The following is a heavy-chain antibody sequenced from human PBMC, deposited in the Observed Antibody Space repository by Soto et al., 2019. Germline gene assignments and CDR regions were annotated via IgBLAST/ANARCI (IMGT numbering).Heavy chain of an antibody. CDR1: GFTFSSYA. J-gene: IGHJ4*02. CDR2: ISYDGSNK. D-gene: IGHD3-10*01. V-gene: IGHV3-30-3*01. CDR3: ARPDYGSGSYPDY. Sequence: QVQLVESGGGVVQPRRSLRLSCTASGFTFSSYAMHWVRQAPGKGLEWVAVISYDGSNKYYADSVKGRFTISRDNSKNTLFLQMNSLRAEDTAVYYCARPDYGSGSYPDYWGQGTLVTVSS.